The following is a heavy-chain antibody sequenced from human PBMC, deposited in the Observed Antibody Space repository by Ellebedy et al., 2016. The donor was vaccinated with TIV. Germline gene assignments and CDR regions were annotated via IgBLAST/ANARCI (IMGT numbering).Heavy chain of an antibody. CDR3: ATDCPGDDGQPLGR. D-gene: IGHD5-12*01. V-gene: IGHV3-30*02. CDR2: INSDGSGK. CDR1: GFNFSSCD. Sequence: GGSLRLSCAASGFNFSSCDMHWVRQAPGRGLEWVAFINSDGSGKHFADSVKGRFNITRDDSRETLFLQMKSLRAEDTALYYCATDCPGDDGQPLGRWGQGTLVTVSS. J-gene: IGHJ5*02.